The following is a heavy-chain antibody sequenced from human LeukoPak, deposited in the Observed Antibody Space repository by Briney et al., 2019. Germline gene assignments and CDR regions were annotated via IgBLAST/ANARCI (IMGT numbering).Heavy chain of an antibody. CDR1: GFTLRRNY. CDR2: ISSGGST. Sequence: PGGSLRLSCAASGFTLRRNYMSWVRQAPGKGLEWVSVISSGGSTYYSDSVKGRFTISRDNSKNTLYLQMNSLRAEDTAVYYCACAVGGLDYWGQGTLVTVSS. CDR3: ACAVGGLDY. D-gene: IGHD3-16*01. V-gene: IGHV3-53*01. J-gene: IGHJ4*02.